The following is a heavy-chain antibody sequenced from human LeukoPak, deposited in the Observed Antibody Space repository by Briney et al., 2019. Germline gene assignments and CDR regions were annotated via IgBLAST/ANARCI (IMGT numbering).Heavy chain of an antibody. V-gene: IGHV4-59*01. CDR2: IYSSGST. CDR3: ARSRGSSGYRNNWFDP. CDR1: DDSISSYY. D-gene: IGHD3-22*01. Sequence: SETLSLTCTVSDDSISSYYWGWIRQPPGKGLEWIGYIYSSGSTNYNPSLKSRVTMSVDTSKNQFSLKLNSVTAADTAVYYCARSRGSSGYRNNWFDPWGQGTLVTVSS. J-gene: IGHJ5*02.